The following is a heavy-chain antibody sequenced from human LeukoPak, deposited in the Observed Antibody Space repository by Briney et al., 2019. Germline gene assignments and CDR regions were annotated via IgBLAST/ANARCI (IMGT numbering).Heavy chain of an antibody. CDR2: ISWNSGSI. J-gene: IGHJ3*02. V-gene: IGHV3-9*01. Sequence: GGSLRLSCAASGFTFDDYAMHWVRQAPGKGLEWVSGISWNSGSIGYADSVKGRFTISRDNAKNSLYLQMNSLRAEDTALYYCAKQANWAMNDAFDIWGQGTMVTVSS. CDR3: AKQANWAMNDAFDI. D-gene: IGHD7-27*01. CDR1: GFTFDDYA.